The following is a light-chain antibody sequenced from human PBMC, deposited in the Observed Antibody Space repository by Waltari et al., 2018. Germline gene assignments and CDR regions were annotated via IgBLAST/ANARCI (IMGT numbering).Light chain of an antibody. CDR3: CSYADRYTWV. CDR2: DVR. J-gene: IGLJ3*02. CDR1: SSDVGGYNY. Sequence: QSALTQPRSVSGSPGQSVTISCTGTSSDVGGYNYVSWYQQHPGKAPKLIIYDVRKRPSGVPDRFSGSKSVNTASLTISGLQAEDDADYSCCSYADRYTWVFGGGTKLTVL. V-gene: IGLV2-11*01.